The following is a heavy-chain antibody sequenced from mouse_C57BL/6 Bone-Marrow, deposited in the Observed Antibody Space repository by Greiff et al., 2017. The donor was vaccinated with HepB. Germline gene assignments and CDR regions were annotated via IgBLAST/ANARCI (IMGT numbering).Heavy chain of an antibody. CDR2: ISYDGSN. Sequence: EVQLQQSGPGLVKPSQSLSLTCSVTGYSITSCYYWNWIRQFPGNKLEWMGYISYDGSNNYNPSLKNRISITRDTSKNQFFLKLNSVTTEDTATYYCARRGYGPWFAYWGQGTLVTVSA. V-gene: IGHV3-6*01. J-gene: IGHJ3*01. CDR1: GYSITSCYY. D-gene: IGHD1-1*02. CDR3: ARRGYGPWFAY.